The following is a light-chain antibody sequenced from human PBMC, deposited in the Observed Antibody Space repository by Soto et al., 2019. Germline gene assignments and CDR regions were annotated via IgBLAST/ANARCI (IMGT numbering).Light chain of an antibody. CDR1: QNISRI. J-gene: IGKJ1*01. V-gene: IGKV3-20*01. Sequence: EIEMTQSPFSLSASPGERATLTCRASQNISRILDWYQQKPGKTPKLLIYGASSLHTGIPDRFSGSGSGTDFTLTIRRLEPEDSEVYYSQRSGRPFGQGTKVDIK. CDR3: QRSGRP. CDR2: GAS.